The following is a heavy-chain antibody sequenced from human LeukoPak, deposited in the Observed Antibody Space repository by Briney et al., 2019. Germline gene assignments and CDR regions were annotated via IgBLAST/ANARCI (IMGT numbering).Heavy chain of an antibody. J-gene: IGHJ4*02. CDR1: GFSFNRHT. D-gene: IGHD6-19*01. V-gene: IGHV3-21*01. Sequence: PGGSLRLYCAASGFSFNRHTVNWVRQAPGKGLEWISSISPESDYIYYADSVRGRFTISRDNSKNTLYLQMNSLRPDDTAMYYCAKRIIVADKFDSWGQGTPVTVSS. CDR3: AKRIIVADKFDS. CDR2: ISPESDYI.